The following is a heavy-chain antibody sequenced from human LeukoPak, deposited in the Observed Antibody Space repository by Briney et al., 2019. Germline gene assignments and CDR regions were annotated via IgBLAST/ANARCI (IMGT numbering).Heavy chain of an antibody. V-gene: IGHV3-23*01. CDR3: TKDLYTVTGDY. CDR1: GFTFRTYA. Sequence: GRSLRLSCAASGFTFRTYAMRWVSEAPGKGLEWVSLISSNGGSTHYADFVKGRFTISRDNSKNTLYLQMKSLRAEDTAVYYCTKDLYTVTGDYWGQGTLVTVSS. CDR2: ISSNGGST. J-gene: IGHJ4*02. D-gene: IGHD4-11*01.